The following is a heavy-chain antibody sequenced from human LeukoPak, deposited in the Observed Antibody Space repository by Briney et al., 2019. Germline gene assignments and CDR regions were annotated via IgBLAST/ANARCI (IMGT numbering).Heavy chain of an antibody. Sequence: GASVKVSCKASGYTFTSYDINWVRQATGQGLEGMGWMNPNSGNTGYAQKFQGRVTMTRNTSISTAYMELSSLRSEDTAVYYCARGGDYVWGSYRFWYYYGMDVWGQGTTVTVSS. V-gene: IGHV1-8*01. D-gene: IGHD3-16*02. CDR1: GYTFTSYD. CDR2: MNPNSGNT. CDR3: ARGGDYVWGSYRFWYYYGMDV. J-gene: IGHJ6*02.